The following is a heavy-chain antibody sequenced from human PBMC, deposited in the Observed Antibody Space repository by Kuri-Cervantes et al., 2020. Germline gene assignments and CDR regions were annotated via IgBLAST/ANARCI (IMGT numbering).Heavy chain of an antibody. CDR3: ARDGPDRSGYYLDS. CDR2: ISAYDGQT. J-gene: IGHJ4*02. D-gene: IGHD3-22*01. V-gene: IGHV1-18*01. Sequence: ASVKVSCKASGYTFTSYDINWVRQATGQGLEWMGYISAYDGQTNYEQKFQGRATMTTDTSTSTAYMELRSLRSDDTAVYYCARDGPDRSGYYLDSWGQGTPVTVSS. CDR1: GYTFTSYD.